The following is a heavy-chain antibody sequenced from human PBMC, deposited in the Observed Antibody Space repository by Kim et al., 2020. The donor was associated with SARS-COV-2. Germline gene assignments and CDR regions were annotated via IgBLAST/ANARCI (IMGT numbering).Heavy chain of an antibody. V-gene: IGHV3-23*01. CDR3: ASTMVRGVWGWFDP. J-gene: IGHJ5*02. D-gene: IGHD3-10*01. CDR1: GFTFSSYA. CDR2: ISGSGGST. Sequence: GGSLRLSCAASGFTFSSYAMSWVRQAPGKGLEWVSAISGSGGSTYYADSAKGRFTISRDNSKNTLYLQMNSLRAEDTAVYYCASTMVRGVWGWFDPWGQGTLVTVSS.